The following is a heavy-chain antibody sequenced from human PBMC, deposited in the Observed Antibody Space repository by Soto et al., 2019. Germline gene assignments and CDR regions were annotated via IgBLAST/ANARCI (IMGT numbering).Heavy chain of an antibody. CDR1: GFTFSSYA. D-gene: IGHD6-19*01. Sequence: QVQLVESGGGVVQPGRSLRLSCAASGFTFSSYAMHWVRQAPGKGLEWVAVISYDGSNKYYADSVKGRFTISRDNSKNTLYLKRSSRGAEDTAVYYCARVWEVAGAGAWGQGTLVPVSS. V-gene: IGHV3-30-3*01. CDR3: ARVWEVAGAGA. J-gene: IGHJ5*02. CDR2: ISYDGSNK.